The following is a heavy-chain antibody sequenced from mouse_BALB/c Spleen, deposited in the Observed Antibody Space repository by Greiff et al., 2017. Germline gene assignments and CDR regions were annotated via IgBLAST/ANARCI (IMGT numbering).Heavy chain of an antibody. CDR3: ARDRGGDVDY. D-gene: IGHD3-3*01. CDR1: GYSITSGYY. V-gene: IGHV3-6*02. J-gene: IGHJ2*01. CDR2: ISYDGSN. Sequence: EVKLQESGPGLVKPSQSLSLTCSVTGYSITSGYYWNWIRQFPGNKLEWMGYISYDGSNNYNPSLKNRISITRDTSKNQFFLKLNSVTTEDTATYDCARDRGGDVDYWGQGTTLTVSS.